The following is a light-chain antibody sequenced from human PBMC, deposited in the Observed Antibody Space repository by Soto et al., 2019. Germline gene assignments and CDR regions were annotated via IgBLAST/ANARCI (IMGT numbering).Light chain of an antibody. CDR3: QSYDSSLSGWV. CDR1: SSNIGAGYD. Sequence: QSVLTQPPSVSRAPGQRVTISCTGSSSNIGAGYDVHWYQQLPGTAPKLLIYGNSNRPSGVPDRFSGSKSGTSASLAITGLQAEDEADYYCQSYDSSLSGWVFGGGTKLTV. CDR2: GNS. J-gene: IGLJ3*02. V-gene: IGLV1-40*01.